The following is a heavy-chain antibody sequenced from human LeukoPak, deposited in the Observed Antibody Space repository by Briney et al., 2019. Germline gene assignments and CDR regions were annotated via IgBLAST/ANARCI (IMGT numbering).Heavy chain of an antibody. D-gene: IGHD2-15*01. CDR2: IYPGDSDT. Sequence: GESLKISCKGSGYRFTSYWIGWVRQMPGRGLEWMGIIYPGDSDTKYSPSFQGQVTISADRSISTTYLQWSSLKASDTAMYYCARQVAAAARSFDYWGQGTLVTVSS. CDR1: GYRFTSYW. V-gene: IGHV5-51*01. J-gene: IGHJ4*02. CDR3: ARQVAAAARSFDY.